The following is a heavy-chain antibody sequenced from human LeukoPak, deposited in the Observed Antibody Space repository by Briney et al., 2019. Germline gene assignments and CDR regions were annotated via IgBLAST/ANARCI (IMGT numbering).Heavy chain of an antibody. D-gene: IGHD3-9*01. V-gene: IGHV3-74*01. CDR1: GFTFSSYW. CDR2: INGDGSTI. J-gene: IGHJ4*02. Sequence: PGGSLRLSCAASGFTFSSYWMHWVRQTPEKGLVWVSRINGDGSTIASAESVKGRFTISRDNAKNTLYLQMNSLRVEDTAIYYCARWMTGFGYWGQGTLVTVSS. CDR3: ARWMTGFGY.